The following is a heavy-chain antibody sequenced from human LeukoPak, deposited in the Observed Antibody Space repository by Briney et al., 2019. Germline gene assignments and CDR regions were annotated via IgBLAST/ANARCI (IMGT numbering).Heavy chain of an antibody. CDR3: AKDAAANVDYPYYFDY. V-gene: IGHV3-7*03. Sequence: GGSLRLSCAASGFTFSSYWMSWVRQAPGKGLEWVAIIKQDGSEKYYVDSVRGRFTISRDNSRTTLYLLMNSLRAEDTAVYYCAKDAAANVDYPYYFDYWGQGALVTVSS. CDR2: IKQDGSEK. J-gene: IGHJ4*02. D-gene: IGHD4-11*01. CDR1: GFTFSSYW.